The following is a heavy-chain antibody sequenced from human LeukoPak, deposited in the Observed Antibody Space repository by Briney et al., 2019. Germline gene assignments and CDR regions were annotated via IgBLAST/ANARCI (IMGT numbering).Heavy chain of an antibody. CDR2: ISSSSSTT. CDR1: GFTFSTYN. V-gene: IGHV3-48*01. Sequence: GGSLRLSCAASGFTFSTYNMNWLRQAPGKGLEWVSYISSSSSTTFYADSVKGRFTISRDNAKTSLYLQMNSLRAEDTAVYYCERASPSGSYWFDYWGQGTLVTVSS. CDR3: ERASPSGSYWFDY. J-gene: IGHJ4*02. D-gene: IGHD3-10*01.